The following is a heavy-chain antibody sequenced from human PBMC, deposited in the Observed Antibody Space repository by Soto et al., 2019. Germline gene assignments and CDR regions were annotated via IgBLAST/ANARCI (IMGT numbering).Heavy chain of an antibody. CDR1: GFIFGSYS. J-gene: IGHJ3*02. Sequence: GGALRLSCEASGFIFGSYSMDWVRQAPGKGLEWVSTILVDGRTFYVDSVKGRFTISRDTSQNTVYLQMNSLTAGDTALYYCAKATATGGGAFDICGQGTMVTVSS. D-gene: IGHD2-8*02. CDR3: AKATATGGGAFDI. CDR2: ILVDGRT. V-gene: IGHV3-23*01.